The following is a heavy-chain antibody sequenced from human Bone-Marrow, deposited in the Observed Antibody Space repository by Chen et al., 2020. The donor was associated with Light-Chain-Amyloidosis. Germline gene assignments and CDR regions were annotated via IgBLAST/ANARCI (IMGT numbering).Heavy chain of an antibody. V-gene: IGHV3-33*01. CDR3: ARDRPKLGVWYFDL. J-gene: IGHJ2*01. CDR2: VWYDGSKK. D-gene: IGHD7-27*01. Sequence: QVQLVESGGGAVQPGKSLRLSCAASGFLFNTYAMHWVRQAPGKGLEWVATVWYDGSKKQYGDSVKGRFTISRDNSKNTIYLQMNNLTVEDTAVYVCARDRPKLGVWYFDLWGRGTLLTVSS. CDR1: GFLFNTYA.